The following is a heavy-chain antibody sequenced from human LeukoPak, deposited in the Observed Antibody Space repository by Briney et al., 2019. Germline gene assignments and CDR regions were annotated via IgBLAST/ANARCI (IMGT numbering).Heavy chain of an antibody. V-gene: IGHV4-34*01. CDR1: GGSFSGYY. D-gene: IGHD3-10*01. CDR2: IKDTGNT. Sequence: SETLSLTCTVYGGSFSGYYWSWVRQPPGKGLEWIGEIKDTGNTNYNPALKSRVRISVDTSKNQFSLKLSSVTAADTAVYYCARAFGLSQMLWGQGTLVMVSS. CDR3: ARAFGLSQML. J-gene: IGHJ4*02.